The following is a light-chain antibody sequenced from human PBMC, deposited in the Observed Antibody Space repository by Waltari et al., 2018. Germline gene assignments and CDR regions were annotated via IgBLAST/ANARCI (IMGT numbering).Light chain of an antibody. CDR1: QHINHL. Sequence: DMQVTHSPSSLHPSVGSRVTITSQVSQHINHLLNWYQQKPGKAPKVVIYGAFNLATGIPARFSGGGSGTDFTFTISSLQPEDIAAYYCQQYNTLPFTFGGGTKVDIK. CDR3: QQYNTLPFT. V-gene: IGKV1-33*01. J-gene: IGKJ4*01. CDR2: GAF.